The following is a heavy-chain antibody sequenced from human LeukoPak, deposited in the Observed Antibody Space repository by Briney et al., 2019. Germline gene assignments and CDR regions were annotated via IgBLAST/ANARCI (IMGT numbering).Heavy chain of an antibody. D-gene: IGHD4-17*01. Sequence: GGSLRLSCAASGFPFSSYAMHWVRQAPGKGLDWVAFIRHDGSNKYHRDSVKGRFTISRDNSKNTLYLQMNSLRAEDTAVYYCASLPGVTTQYWGQGTLVTVSS. V-gene: IGHV3-30*02. CDR3: ASLPGVTTQY. CDR1: GFPFSSYA. J-gene: IGHJ4*02. CDR2: IRHDGSNK.